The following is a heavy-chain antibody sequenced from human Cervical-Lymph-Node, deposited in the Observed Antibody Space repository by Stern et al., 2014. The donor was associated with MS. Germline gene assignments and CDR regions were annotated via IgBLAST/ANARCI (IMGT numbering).Heavy chain of an antibody. Sequence: QVQLQESGPGLVKPSETLSLTCTVSGGSISSYYWSWIRQPPGNGLEWIGYIYYSGSTNYNPSLKSRVTISIDTSKKQFSLKLTSVTAADTAVYYCARSYALAGSVIDYWGQGTLVTVSS. J-gene: IGHJ4*02. CDR1: GGSISSYY. V-gene: IGHV4-59*01. CDR3: ARSYALAGSVIDY. D-gene: IGHD6-19*01. CDR2: IYYSGST.